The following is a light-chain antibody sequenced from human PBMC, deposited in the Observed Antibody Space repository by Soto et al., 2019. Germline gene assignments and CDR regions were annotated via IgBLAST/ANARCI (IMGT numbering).Light chain of an antibody. CDR2: GAS. CDR3: QQYNSWPPIT. J-gene: IGKJ5*01. V-gene: IGKV3-15*01. CDR1: QNINSN. Sequence: EIVMTQSRATLSVSPGERATLSCRASQNINSNLAWYQQKPGQAPRLLIHGASTRATGIPARFSGSGSGTEFILTISSLQSEDFAVYFCQQYNSWPPITFGQGTRLEIK.